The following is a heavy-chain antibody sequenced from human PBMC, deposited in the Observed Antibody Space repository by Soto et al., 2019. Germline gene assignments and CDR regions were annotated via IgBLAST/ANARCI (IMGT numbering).Heavy chain of an antibody. CDR3: ARIGVWWRFGELLSCMDV. D-gene: IGHD3-10*01. J-gene: IGHJ6*02. V-gene: IGHV4-34*01. Sequence: PSETLSLTCAVYGGSFSGYYWSWIRQPPGKGLEWIGEINHSGSTNYNPSLKSRVTISVDTSKNQFSLKLSSVTAADTAVYYCARIGVWWRFGELLSCMDVWGQGTTVTVSS. CDR1: GGSFSGYY. CDR2: INHSGST.